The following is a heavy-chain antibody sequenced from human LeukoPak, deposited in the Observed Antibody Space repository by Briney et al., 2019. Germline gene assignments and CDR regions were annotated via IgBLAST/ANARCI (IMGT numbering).Heavy chain of an antibody. J-gene: IGHJ5*02. CDR3: ARDGWFGDYNWFDP. V-gene: IGHV3-48*01. CDR2: ISSASNTI. Sequence: GGSLRLSCAASGFTLSSYSMNWVRQAPGKGLEWVSYISSASNTIYYADSVKGRFTISRDNAKSSLYLQMNSLRAEDTAMYYCARDGWFGDYNWFDPWGQGTLVTVSS. D-gene: IGHD3-10*01. CDR1: GFTLSSYS.